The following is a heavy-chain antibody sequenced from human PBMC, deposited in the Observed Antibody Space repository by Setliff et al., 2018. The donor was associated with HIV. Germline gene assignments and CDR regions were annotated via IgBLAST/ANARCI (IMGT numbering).Heavy chain of an antibody. CDR3: ARVFVDTAVLRVLEYYFDS. CDR1: GGSISSSSYH. CDR2: MYYSGST. D-gene: IGHD5-18*01. V-gene: IGHV4-39*07. Sequence: PSETLSLTCTVSGGSISSSSYHWGWVRQPPGKGLEWIGSMYYSGSTYYTPSLKSRITISLDTSKNQFSLRMRSVTAADTAVYYCARVFVDTAVLRVLEYYFDSWGRGTLVTVSS. J-gene: IGHJ4*02.